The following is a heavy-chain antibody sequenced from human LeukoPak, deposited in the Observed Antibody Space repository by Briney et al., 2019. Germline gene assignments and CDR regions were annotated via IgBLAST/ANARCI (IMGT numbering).Heavy chain of an antibody. Sequence: PGRSLRLSCAASGFTFSSYWMNWARQAPGKGLEWVASINHNGNVNYYVDSVKGRFTISRDNAKNSLYLQMSNLRAEDTAVYFRARGGGLDVWGQGATVTVSS. J-gene: IGHJ6*02. V-gene: IGHV3-7*03. CDR1: GFTFSSYW. D-gene: IGHD3-16*01. CDR3: ARGGGLDV. CDR2: INHNGNVN.